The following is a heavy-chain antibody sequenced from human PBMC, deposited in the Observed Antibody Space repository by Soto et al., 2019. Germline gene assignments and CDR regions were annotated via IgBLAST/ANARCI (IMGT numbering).Heavy chain of an antibody. V-gene: IGHV3-33*01. J-gene: IGHJ4*02. CDR1: GFTFSSYG. Sequence: QVQLVESGGGVVQPGRSLRLSCAASGFTFSSYGMHWVRQAPGKGLGWVAVIWYDGSNKYYADSVKGRFTISRDNSKNTLYLQMNSLRAEDTAVYYCARDCAGYSSGWYQRGGFDYWGQGTLVTVCS. D-gene: IGHD6-19*01. CDR2: IWYDGSNK. CDR3: ARDCAGYSSGWYQRGGFDY.